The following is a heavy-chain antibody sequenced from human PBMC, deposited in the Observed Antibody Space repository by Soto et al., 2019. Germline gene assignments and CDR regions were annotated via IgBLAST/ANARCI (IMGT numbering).Heavy chain of an antibody. J-gene: IGHJ4*02. V-gene: IGHV1-69*01. D-gene: IGHD6-6*01. CDR1: GYTFTSYD. CDR3: AREGRVAALIDY. Sequence: QVQLVQSGAEVKKPGASVKVSCKASGYTFTSYDISWVRQAPGQGLEWMGGIIPIFGTANYAQKFQGRVTITADESTSTAYMELSSLRSEDTAVYYCAREGRVAALIDYWGQGTLVTVSS. CDR2: IIPIFGTA.